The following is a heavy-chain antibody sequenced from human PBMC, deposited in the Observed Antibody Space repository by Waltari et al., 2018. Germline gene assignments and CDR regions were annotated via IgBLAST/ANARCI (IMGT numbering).Heavy chain of an antibody. Sequence: QVQLVQSGAEVKKPGASVKVSCKASGYTFTSYGISWVRQAPGQGLEWMGWVRAYKGNTNYAQKLQGRVTMTTDTSTSTAYMELRGLRSDDTAVYYCARVAEGYSGKIPRYWGQGTLVTVSS. D-gene: IGHD1-26*01. CDR2: VRAYKGNT. J-gene: IGHJ4*02. CDR3: ARVAEGYSGKIPRY. V-gene: IGHV1-18*01. CDR1: GYTFTSYG.